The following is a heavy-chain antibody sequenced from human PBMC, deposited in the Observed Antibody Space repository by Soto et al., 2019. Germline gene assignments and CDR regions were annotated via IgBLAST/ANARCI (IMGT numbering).Heavy chain of an antibody. J-gene: IGHJ5*02. CDR3: AASIAVAENWFDP. Sequence: SVKVSCKXSGGTFSSYAISWVRQAPGQGLEWMGGIIPIFGTANYAQKFQGRVTITADESTSTAYMELSSLRSEDTAVYYCAASIAVAENWFDPWGQGTLVTVSS. V-gene: IGHV1-69*13. CDR1: GGTFSSYA. CDR2: IIPIFGTA. D-gene: IGHD6-19*01.